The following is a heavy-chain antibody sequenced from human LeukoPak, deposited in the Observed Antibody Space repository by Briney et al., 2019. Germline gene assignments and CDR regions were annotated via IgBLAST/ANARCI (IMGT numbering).Heavy chain of an antibody. V-gene: IGHV3-9*03. CDR3: TRASSIAMAATLDY. CDR1: GFTFDDYA. CDR2: ISWNSGSI. Sequence: GGSLRLSCAASGFTFDDYAMHWVRQAPGKGLEWVSGISWNSGSIGYADSVKGRFTISRDNAKNSLYLQMNSLRAEDMALYYCTRASSIAMAATLDYWGQGTLVTVSS. D-gene: IGHD6-19*01. J-gene: IGHJ4*02.